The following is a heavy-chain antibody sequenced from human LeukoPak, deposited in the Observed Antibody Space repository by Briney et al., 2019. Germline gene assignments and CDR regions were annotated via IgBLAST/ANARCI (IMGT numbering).Heavy chain of an antibody. V-gene: IGHV3-30-3*01. CDR1: GFTFGSYA. CDR2: ISYDGSNE. Sequence: PGGSLRLSCAASGFTFGSYAMHWVRQAPGKGLEWVAIISYDGSNEYYADSVEGRFTISRDNSKNTLYLHMTGLTAEDTAVYYCARYYCGSSGRWFDPWGQGTLVTVSS. CDR3: ARYYCGSSGRWFDP. J-gene: IGHJ5*02. D-gene: IGHD2-21*01.